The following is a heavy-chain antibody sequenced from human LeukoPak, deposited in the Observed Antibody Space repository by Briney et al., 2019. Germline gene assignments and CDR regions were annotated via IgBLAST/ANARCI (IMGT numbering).Heavy chain of an antibody. J-gene: IGHJ5*02. CDR2: INHSGST. V-gene: IGHV4-34*01. D-gene: IGHD2-2*01. Sequence: SETLSLTCAVYGGSFSGYYWSWIRQPPGKGLEWIGEINHSGSTNYNPSLKSRVTISVDTSKNQFSLKLSFVTAADTAVYYCARVVVPAARRWFDPWGQGTLVTVSS. CDR1: GGSFSGYY. CDR3: ARVVVPAARRWFDP.